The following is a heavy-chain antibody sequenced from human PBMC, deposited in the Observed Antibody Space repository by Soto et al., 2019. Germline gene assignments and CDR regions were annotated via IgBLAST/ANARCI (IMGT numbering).Heavy chain of an antibody. CDR3: ARRYGGNFDY. CDR1: GGSIRRYY. D-gene: IGHD1-26*01. J-gene: IGHJ4*02. CDR2: IYYSGST. Sequence: SDTLSLTCTVSGGSIRRYYWSWIRQPPGKGLEWIGYIYYSGSTNYNPSLKSRVTISVDTSKNQFSLKLSSVTAADTAVYYCARRYGGNFDYWSQGNLVTVSS. V-gene: IGHV4-59*01.